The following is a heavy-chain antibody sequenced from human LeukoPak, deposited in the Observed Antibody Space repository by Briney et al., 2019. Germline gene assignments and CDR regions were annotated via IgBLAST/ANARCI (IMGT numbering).Heavy chain of an antibody. CDR2: ISNSGSTI. CDR1: GFTLSGHE. J-gene: IGHJ3*02. Sequence: PGGSLRLSCATSGFTLSGHERNWVRQAPGKWLECVSYISNSGSTIYYADAVKVRFTISRDNAKNSLYLQMDSLRTEDTAIYSCARDKALVLYGSDAFDIWGQGTVVTVSS. V-gene: IGHV3-48*03. CDR3: ARDKALVLYGSDAFDI. D-gene: IGHD2-8*02.